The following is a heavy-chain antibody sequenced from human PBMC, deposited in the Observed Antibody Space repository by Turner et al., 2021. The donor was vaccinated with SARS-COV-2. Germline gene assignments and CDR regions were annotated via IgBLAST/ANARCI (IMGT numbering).Heavy chain of an antibody. Sequence: QVQLVESGGGVVQPGRSLRLSCAASGFTFSSYGMHWVRQAPGKGLEWVVVISYDGSNKYFADSVKGRFTISRDNSKNTLFLQMNSLRAEDTAVYYCAKVGYSYAYPNLYFDYWGQGTLVTVSS. V-gene: IGHV3-30*18. CDR3: AKVGYSYAYPNLYFDY. CDR2: ISYDGSNK. D-gene: IGHD5-18*01. J-gene: IGHJ4*02. CDR1: GFTFSSYG.